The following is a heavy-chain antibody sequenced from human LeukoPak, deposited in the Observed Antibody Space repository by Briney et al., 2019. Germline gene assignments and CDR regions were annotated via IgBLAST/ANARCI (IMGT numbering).Heavy chain of an antibody. Sequence: SQTLSLICAISGDSVSSNSAAWNWVRQSPERGLEWLGRTFYRSKWYNEYAVSVKGRITINPDTSKNQFSLQVNSVTPDDTAVYYCARGVERIDYWGQGTLVTVSS. CDR2: TFYRSKWYN. J-gene: IGHJ4*02. CDR3: ARGVERIDY. D-gene: IGHD1-1*01. CDR1: GDSVSSNSAA. V-gene: IGHV6-1*01.